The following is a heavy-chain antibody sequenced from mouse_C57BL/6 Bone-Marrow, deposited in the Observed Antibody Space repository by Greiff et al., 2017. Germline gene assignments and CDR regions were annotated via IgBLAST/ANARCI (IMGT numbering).Heavy chain of an antibody. Sequence: QVQLQQSGAELARPGASVKLSCKASGYTFTSSGISWVKQRTGQGLEWIGEIYPRSGNTYYNEKFKGKATLTADKSASTAYMGLRSLTSEDSAVYFCAREGAFIGTVVSPFDYWGQGTTLTVSS. J-gene: IGHJ2*01. V-gene: IGHV1-81*01. CDR2: IYPRSGNT. CDR1: GYTFTSSG. D-gene: IGHD1-1*01. CDR3: AREGAFIGTVVSPFDY.